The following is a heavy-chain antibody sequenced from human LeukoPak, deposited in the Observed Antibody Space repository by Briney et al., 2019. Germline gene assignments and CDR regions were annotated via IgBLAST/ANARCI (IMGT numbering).Heavy chain of an antibody. J-gene: IGHJ6*03. Sequence: SETLSLTCTVSGCSISSYYWSWIRQPPGKGLEWIGRIYTSGSTNYNPSLKSRVTMSVDTSKNQFSLKLSSVTAADTAVYYCARYKYYDSSGRLMDVWGKGTTVTISS. D-gene: IGHD3-22*01. V-gene: IGHV4-4*07. CDR2: IYTSGST. CDR1: GCSISSYY. CDR3: ARYKYYDSSGRLMDV.